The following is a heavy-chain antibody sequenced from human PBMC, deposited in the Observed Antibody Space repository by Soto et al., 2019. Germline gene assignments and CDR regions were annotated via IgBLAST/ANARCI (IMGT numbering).Heavy chain of an antibody. V-gene: IGHV2-5*02. CDR2: IYWDDDK. CDR1: GFSLSSTRMA. D-gene: IGHD6-19*01. Sequence: QITLKESGPTLVKPTQTLTLTCTFSGFSLSSTRMAVGWIRQPPGKALEWLALIYWDDDKRYSPFLKSRITITKEISRNQSVLTISNMAPVDISTYYCAHIAVAGFGYFFDYWGQGTLVTVSS. J-gene: IGHJ4*02. CDR3: AHIAVAGFGYFFDY.